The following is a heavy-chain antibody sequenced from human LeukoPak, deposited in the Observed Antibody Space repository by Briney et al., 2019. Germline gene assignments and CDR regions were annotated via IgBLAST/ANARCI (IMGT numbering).Heavy chain of an antibody. CDR1: GYTFTSYD. CDR2: IIPIFGTA. J-gene: IGHJ4*02. CDR3: ARKSALLGAFDY. Sequence: GASVKVSCKASGYTFTSYDISWVRQAPGQGLEWMGGIIPIFGTANYAQKFQGRVTITADESTSTAYMELSSLRSEDTAVYYCARKSALLGAFDYWGQGTLVTVSS. V-gene: IGHV1-69*13. D-gene: IGHD1-26*01.